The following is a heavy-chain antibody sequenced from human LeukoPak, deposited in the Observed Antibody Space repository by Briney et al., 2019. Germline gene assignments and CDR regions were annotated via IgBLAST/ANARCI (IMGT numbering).Heavy chain of an antibody. CDR3: ASSHDFPAASWFDP. CDR2: IYYSGST. Sequence: PSETLSLTCTVSGGSISSSSYYWGWIRQPPGKGLEWIGSIYYSGSTYYNPSLKSRVTISVDTSKNQFSLKLSSVTAADTAVYYCASSHDFPAASWFDPWGQGTLVTVSS. D-gene: IGHD6-13*01. J-gene: IGHJ5*02. V-gene: IGHV4-39*07. CDR1: GGSISSSSYY.